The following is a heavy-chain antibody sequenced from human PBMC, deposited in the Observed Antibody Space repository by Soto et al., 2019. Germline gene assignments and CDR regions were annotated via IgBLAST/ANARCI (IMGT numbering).Heavy chain of an antibody. CDR2: INPKNGNT. J-gene: IGHJ4*02. Sequence: ASVKVSCKASGYTFTSCGISWVRQAPGQGLEWMGWINPKNGNTKDAQKFQGRVTMTTDTSTSTAYMELRSLRFDDTAVYYCAKEYCDTSRCYLPDYWGQGALVTVSS. D-gene: IGHD2-2*01. V-gene: IGHV1-18*01. CDR1: GYTFTSCG. CDR3: AKEYCDTSRCYLPDY.